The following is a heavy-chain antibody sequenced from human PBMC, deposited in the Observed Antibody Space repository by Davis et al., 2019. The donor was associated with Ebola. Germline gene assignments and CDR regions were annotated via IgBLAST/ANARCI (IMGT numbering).Heavy chain of an antibody. D-gene: IGHD3-22*01. V-gene: IGHV3-74*01. CDR1: GFTFSSYW. CDR3: ARLNLYDSSGLLMPVKYFQH. CDR2: INSDGSST. Sequence: HTGGSLRLSCAASGFTFSSYWMHWVRQAPGKGLVWVSRINSDGSSTSYADSVKGRFTISRDNAKNTLYLQMNSLRAEDTAVYYCARLNLYDSSGLLMPVKYFQHWGQGTLVTVSS. J-gene: IGHJ1*01.